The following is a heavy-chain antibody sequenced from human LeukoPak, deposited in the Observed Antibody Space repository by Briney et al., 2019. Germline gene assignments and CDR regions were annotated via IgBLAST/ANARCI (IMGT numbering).Heavy chain of an antibody. J-gene: IGHJ5*02. CDR3: XXXXXXXXXXXXXXXXXXXXXFXXXDP. CDR1: GGSMSGSGDY. V-gene: IGHV4-39*01. CDR2: IYYSGST. Sequence: SETLSLTCSVSGGSMSGSGDYWAWIRQPPGKGLEWIGSIYYSGSTHYNPSLKSRVTMSVDTSHNQFSLKLISVTASNKSVCFXXXXXXXXXXXXXXXXXXXXXXFXXXDPWXQGALVTVSS.